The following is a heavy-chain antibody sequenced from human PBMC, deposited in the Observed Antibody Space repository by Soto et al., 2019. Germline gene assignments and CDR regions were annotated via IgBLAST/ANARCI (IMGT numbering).Heavy chain of an antibody. D-gene: IGHD6-19*01. CDR1: GFTFSSYG. CDR3: ARAHSSGWYGPFDY. CDR2: IWYDGSNK. Sequence: GGSLRLSCAASGFTFSSYGMHWVRQAPGKGLEWVAVIWYDGSNKYYADSVKSRFTISRDNSKNTLYLQMNSLRAEDTAVYYCARAHSSGWYGPFDYWGQGTLVTVSS. V-gene: IGHV3-33*01. J-gene: IGHJ4*02.